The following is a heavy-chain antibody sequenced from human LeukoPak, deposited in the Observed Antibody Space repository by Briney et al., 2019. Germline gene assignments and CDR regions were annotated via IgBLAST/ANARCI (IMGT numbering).Heavy chain of an antibody. CDR3: ARGLLRSGYSYGYRKNYFDY. J-gene: IGHJ4*02. V-gene: IGHV4-34*01. CDR2: INHSGST. D-gene: IGHD5-18*01. CDR1: GGSFSGYY. Sequence: SETLSLTCAVYGGSFSGYYWSWIRQPPGKGLEWIGEINHSGSTNYNPSLKRRVTISVDTSKNQFSLKLSSVTAADTAVYYCARGLLRSGYSYGYRKNYFDYWGQGTLVTVSS.